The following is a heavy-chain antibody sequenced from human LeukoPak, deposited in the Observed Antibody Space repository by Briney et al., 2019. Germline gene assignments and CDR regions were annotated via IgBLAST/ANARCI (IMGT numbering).Heavy chain of an antibody. J-gene: IGHJ5*02. D-gene: IGHD2-2*01. CDR3: VRDEAVAPAPLKGRDSWFDP. V-gene: IGHV1-2*02. Sequence: ASVKVSCKASGYTLIGYYMHWVRQAPGQGLEWMGWINPHSGDTKYAQNFQGRVTMTRDTSISTAYMELSRLRSDDTAVYYCVRDEAVAPAPLKGRDSWFDPWGQGTLVTASS. CDR2: INPHSGDT. CDR1: GYTLIGYY.